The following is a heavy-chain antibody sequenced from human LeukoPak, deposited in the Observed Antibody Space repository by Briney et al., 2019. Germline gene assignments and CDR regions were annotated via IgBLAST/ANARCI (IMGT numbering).Heavy chain of an antibody. CDR1: GFTLSSYA. D-gene: IGHD1-7*01. V-gene: IGHV3-30-3*01. CDR2: ISYGGGTT. Sequence: PGGSLRLSCAASGFTLSSYAMHWVRQSPGKGLDWVAVISYGGGTTYYADSVKGRFTISRDSSKNTVSLQMNSLRPEDTAVYYCARDKLQGAPDYLDHWGQGTLVTVSS. J-gene: IGHJ4*02. CDR3: ARDKLQGAPDYLDH.